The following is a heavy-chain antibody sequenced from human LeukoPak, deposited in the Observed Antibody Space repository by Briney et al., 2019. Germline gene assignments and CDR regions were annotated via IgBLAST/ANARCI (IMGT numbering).Heavy chain of an antibody. V-gene: IGHV3-23*01. D-gene: IGHD5-24*01. Sequence: GGSLRLSCAASGFTFSNLAMTWVRQAPGEGLEWVSSISGSGDTTYYADSVKGRFTISRDNSKNTLYLQMSTLRAEDTAIYYCAKDQRGTPNYRYYFDSWGQGTLVTVSS. CDR3: AKDQRGTPNYRYYFDS. CDR2: ISGSGDTT. CDR1: GFTFSNLA. J-gene: IGHJ4*02.